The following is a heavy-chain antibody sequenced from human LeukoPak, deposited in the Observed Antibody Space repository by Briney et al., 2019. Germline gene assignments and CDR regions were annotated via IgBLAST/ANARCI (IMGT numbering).Heavy chain of an antibody. D-gene: IGHD2-2*03. CDR3: ARQGGYCSSTSCFPNYYYFYYYMDV. Sequence: SETLSLTCTVSGDSIIRSRYYWGWIRQPPGKGLEWFGSIYYSGSTYYNPSLKSRVTISVDTSKNQFSLKLSSVTAADTAIYYCARQGGYCSSTSCFPNYYYFYYYMDVWGKGTSVIVSS. CDR2: IYYSGST. J-gene: IGHJ6*03. CDR1: GDSIIRSRYY. V-gene: IGHV4-39*01.